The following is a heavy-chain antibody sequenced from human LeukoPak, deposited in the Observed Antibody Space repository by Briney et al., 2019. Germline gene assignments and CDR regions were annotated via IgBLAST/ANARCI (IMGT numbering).Heavy chain of an antibody. V-gene: IGHV4-34*01. CDR2: INHSGST. CDR3: ARASITIFGVVTFLYYYYMDV. Sequence: PSETLSLTCAVYGGSFSGYYWSWIRQPPGKGLEWIGEINHSGSTNYNPSLKSRVTISVDTSKNQFSLKLSSVTAADTAVYYCARASITIFGVVTFLYYYYMDVWGKGTTVTVSS. D-gene: IGHD3-3*01. CDR1: GGSFSGYY. J-gene: IGHJ6*03.